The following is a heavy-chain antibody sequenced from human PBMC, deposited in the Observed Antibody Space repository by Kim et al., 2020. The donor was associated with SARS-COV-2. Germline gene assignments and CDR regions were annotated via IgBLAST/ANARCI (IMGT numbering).Heavy chain of an antibody. CDR1: GYTFTGYY. Sequence: ASVKVSCKASGYTFTGYYMHWVRQAPGQGLEWIGWINPNSGGTNYAQKFQGWVSMTRDTSINTAYMELSRLKSDDTAVYYCARDRGGSGTYFRERVCDSWGQGTLVTVSS. CDR2: INPNSGGT. J-gene: IGHJ4*02. CDR3: ARDRGGSGTYFRERVCDS. D-gene: IGHD3-10*01. V-gene: IGHV1-2*04.